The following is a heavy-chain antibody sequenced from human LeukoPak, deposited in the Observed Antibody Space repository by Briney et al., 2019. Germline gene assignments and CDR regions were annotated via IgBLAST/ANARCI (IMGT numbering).Heavy chain of an antibody. CDR2: ITPKLRTA. CDR1: GGTFSRHA. V-gene: IGHV1-69*11. D-gene: IGHD4-17*01. CDR3: ARDDYGDPGDGCDI. Sequence: SVKVSCKTSGGTFSRHAISWVRQAPGQGLEWMGRITPKLRTANYAQKFRGRVTITADESTSTVYMEVTSLRSEDTAVYYCARDDYGDPGDGCDIWGQGTLVTVSS. J-gene: IGHJ3*02.